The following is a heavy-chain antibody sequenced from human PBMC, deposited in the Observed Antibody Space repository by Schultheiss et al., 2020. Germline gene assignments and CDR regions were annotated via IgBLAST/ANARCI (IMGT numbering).Heavy chain of an antibody. CDR2: IYPGDSDT. Sequence: GGSLRLSCKGSGYSFTSYWIGWVRQMPGKGLEWMGIIYPGDSDTRYSPSFQGQVTFSADKSISTAYLQWSSLKASDTAMYYCARLGSTNWFDPWGQGTLVTVSS. D-gene: IGHD2-15*01. CDR1: GYSFTSYW. CDR3: ARLGSTNWFDP. V-gene: IGHV5-51*01. J-gene: IGHJ5*02.